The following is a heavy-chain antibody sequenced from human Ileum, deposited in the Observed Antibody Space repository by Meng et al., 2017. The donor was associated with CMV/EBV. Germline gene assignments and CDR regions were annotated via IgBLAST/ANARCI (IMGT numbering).Heavy chain of an antibody. D-gene: IGHD2/OR15-2a*01. V-gene: IGHV3-30*02. CDR1: GSAFTFSTSG. CDR3: ARQGISGPPTTCHDY. CDR2: LRSDGSNK. J-gene: IGHJ4*02. Sequence: GESLKISCAASGSAFTFSTSGMHGARQAPGKGLEWVAFLRSDGSNKNHVDSVKGRFTISRDNSKNTVYLQMNSLRPEDTAVYYCARQGISGPPTTCHDYWGQGTLVTVSS.